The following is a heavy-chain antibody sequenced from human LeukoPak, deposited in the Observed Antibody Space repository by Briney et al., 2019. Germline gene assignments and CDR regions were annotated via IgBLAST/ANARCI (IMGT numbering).Heavy chain of an antibody. V-gene: IGHV3-30-3*01. CDR3: ARGFLDFDS. Sequence: GGSLRLSCAASGFTFRSYAMHWVRQAPGKGLEWVAVILYDGSNQYYADSVNGRFTVSRDNSKNTVYLQMNSLRVEDTALYYCARGFLDFDSWGQGTLVSVSS. CDR1: GFTFRSYA. D-gene: IGHD3-3*01. J-gene: IGHJ4*02. CDR2: ILYDGSNQ.